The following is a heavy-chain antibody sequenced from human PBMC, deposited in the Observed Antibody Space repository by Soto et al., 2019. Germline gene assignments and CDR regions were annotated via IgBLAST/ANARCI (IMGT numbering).Heavy chain of an antibody. V-gene: IGHV3-74*01. CDR2: IHNDGSRT. CDR3: AVRGGYTPPFDY. D-gene: IGHD1-26*01. J-gene: IGHJ4*02. Sequence: EVQLVESGGGLVQPGGALRLSCAASGITLSSYWVYGVRQVPGKGLVWVSGIHNDGSRTSYADSVKGRFTISRDNTKNTLHLEMNGLRVEDTAVYYCAVRGGYTPPFDYWGQGTLVTVSS. CDR1: GITLSSYW.